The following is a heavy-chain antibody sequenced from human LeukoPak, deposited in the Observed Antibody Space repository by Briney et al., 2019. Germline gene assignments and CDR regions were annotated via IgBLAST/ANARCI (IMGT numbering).Heavy chain of an antibody. D-gene: IGHD3-10*01. J-gene: IGHJ6*03. Sequence: GGSLRLSCAASGFTVSSNYMSWVRQAPGKGLEWVSVIYSGGSTYYADSVKGRFTISRDNSKNTLYLQMGSLRTEDMAVYYCARGRRITMLRGVIGLKYYMDVWGKGTTVTISS. CDR3: ARGRRITMLRGVIGLKYYMDV. CDR1: GFTVSSNY. CDR2: IYSGGST. V-gene: IGHV3-66*01.